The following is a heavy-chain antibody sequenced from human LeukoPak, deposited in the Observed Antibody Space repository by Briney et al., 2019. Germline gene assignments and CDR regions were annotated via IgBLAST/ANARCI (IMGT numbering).Heavy chain of an antibody. CDR1: GFTVRSKY. J-gene: IGHJ4*02. D-gene: IGHD3-9*01. Sequence: SGGSLRLSCAASGFTVRSKYMGWVRQAPGKGPEWVSVILTGDNTYYSDSVRGRFTISRDHSRNTLYLQMNNLRAEDTAVYYCATELRYVGGYFDYWGQGTLVTVSS. V-gene: IGHV3-53*01. CDR2: ILTGDNT. CDR3: ATELRYVGGYFDY.